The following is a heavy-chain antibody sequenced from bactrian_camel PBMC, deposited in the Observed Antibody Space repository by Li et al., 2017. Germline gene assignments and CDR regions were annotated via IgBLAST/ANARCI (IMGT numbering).Heavy chain of an antibody. D-gene: IGHD6*01. CDR3: AADSAYGESWSCRLGDFRYWVHPV. CDR2: ISLGGGST. V-gene: IGHV3S40*01. J-gene: IGHJ4*01. Sequence: VQLVESGGGSVQAGGSLRLSCACVGSGYTCRTFCLGWFRQAPGKEREGVAAISLGGGSTYYGDSVKDRFIISRDNAKSTVYLQMNSLKSEDTAMYYCAADSAYGESWSCRLGDFRYWVHPVWGQGTQVTVS. CDR1: GYTCRTFC.